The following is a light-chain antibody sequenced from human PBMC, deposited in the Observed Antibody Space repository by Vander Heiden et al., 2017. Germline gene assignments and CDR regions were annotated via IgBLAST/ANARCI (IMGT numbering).Light chain of an antibody. Sequence: EIVLTHSPGTLSLSPGGRATLSCRASQSVSSSYLAWYQQKPGQAPRLLIYGASSRATGIPDRFSGSGSGTDFTLTISRLEPEDFAVYYCQQYGSSPQTFGQGTKVEIK. V-gene: IGKV3-20*01. J-gene: IGKJ1*01. CDR1: QSVSSSY. CDR2: GAS. CDR3: QQYGSSPQT.